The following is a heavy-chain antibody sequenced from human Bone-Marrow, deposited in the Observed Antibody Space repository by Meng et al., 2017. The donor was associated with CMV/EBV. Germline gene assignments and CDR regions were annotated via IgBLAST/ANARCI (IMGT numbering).Heavy chain of an antibody. V-gene: IGHV4-39*07. CDR1: GGSISSSSYY. Sequence: GSLRLSCTVSGGSISSSSYYWGWIRQPPGKGLEWIASIHYSGTTYYNPSLKSRVTISVDTSKNQFSLKVTSVTAADTAVYYCARDITGDHYWGQGTLVTVSS. D-gene: IGHD7-27*01. J-gene: IGHJ4*02. CDR2: IHYSGTT. CDR3: ARDITGDHY.